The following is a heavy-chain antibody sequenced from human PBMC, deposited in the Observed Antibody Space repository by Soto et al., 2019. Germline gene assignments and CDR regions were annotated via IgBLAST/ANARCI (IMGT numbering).Heavy chain of an antibody. J-gene: IGHJ4*03. Sequence: QVQLQESGPGLGQPSETLSLTCTVSGGSISPYYWSWIRQPPGKGLEWIGAIHYSGSTSYNPSLKSRVTIDTTNTQFSLTVNSVTAADTAVDYCARVGGSGHLNFWGQGTLVTVSS. D-gene: IGHD2-15*01. CDR2: IHYSGST. CDR3: ARVGGSGHLNF. V-gene: IGHV4-59*12. CDR1: GGSISPYY.